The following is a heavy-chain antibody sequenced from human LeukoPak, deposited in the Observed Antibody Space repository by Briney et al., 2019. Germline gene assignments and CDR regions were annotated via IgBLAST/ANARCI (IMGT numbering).Heavy chain of an antibody. Sequence: GGSLRLSCAASGFTFRTCGMHWVRQAPGKGLEWVAIDGTNTYYADSVKGRFTISRDNSKNTLYLQMNSLRAEDTAVYYCATGDWVYWGQGTLVTVSS. CDR2: DGTNT. D-gene: IGHD3/OR15-3a*01. J-gene: IGHJ4*02. V-gene: IGHV3-30*02. CDR3: ATGDWVY. CDR1: GFTFRTCG.